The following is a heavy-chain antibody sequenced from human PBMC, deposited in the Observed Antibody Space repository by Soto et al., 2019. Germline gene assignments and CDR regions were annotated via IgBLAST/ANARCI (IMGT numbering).Heavy chain of an antibody. V-gene: IGHV4-30-4*01. CDR1: GGSISSGDYY. J-gene: IGHJ5*02. CDR2: IYYSGST. D-gene: IGHD4-17*01. Sequence: PSETLSLTCTVSGGSISSGDYYWSWIRQPPGKGLEWIGYIYYSGSTNYNSSLKSRVTISVDTSRNQFSLKLTSVTAADTAVYYCATLPHYGDPKAGPWGQGTLVTVSS. CDR3: ATLPHYGDPKAGP.